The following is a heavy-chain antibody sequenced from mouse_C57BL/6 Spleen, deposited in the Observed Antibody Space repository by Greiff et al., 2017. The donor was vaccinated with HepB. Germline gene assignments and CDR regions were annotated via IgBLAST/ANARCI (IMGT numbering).Heavy chain of an antibody. V-gene: IGHV1-50*01. CDR3: ARDFTTVVAPYAMDY. CDR1: GYTFTSYW. D-gene: IGHD1-1*01. J-gene: IGHJ4*01. CDR2: IDPSDSYT. Sequence: QVQLQQPGAELVKPGASVKLSCKASGYTFTSYWMQWVKQRPGQGLEWIGEIDPSDSYTNYNQKFKGKATLPVDTSSSTAYMQLSSLTSEDSAVYYCARDFTTVVAPYAMDYWGQGTSVTVSS.